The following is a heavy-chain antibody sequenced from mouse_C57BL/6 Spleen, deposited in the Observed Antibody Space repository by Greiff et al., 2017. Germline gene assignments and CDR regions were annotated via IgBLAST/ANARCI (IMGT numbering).Heavy chain of an antibody. CDR2: IDPSDSYT. Sequence: QVQLQQPGAELVMPGASVKLSCKASGYTFTSYCMHWVKQRPGQGLEWIGEIDPSDSYTNYNQKFKGNSTLTVDKSSSTAYMQLSSLTSEDSAVYYCARRDWDVGAYWGQGTLVTVSA. CDR3: ARRDWDVGAY. V-gene: IGHV1-69*01. CDR1: GYTFTSYC. J-gene: IGHJ3*01. D-gene: IGHD4-1*01.